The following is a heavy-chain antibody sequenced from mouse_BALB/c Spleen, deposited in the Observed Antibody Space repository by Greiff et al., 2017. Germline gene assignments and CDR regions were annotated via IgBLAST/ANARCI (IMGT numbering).Heavy chain of an antibody. CDR3: ARGAGYVPFAY. Sequence: EVKLMESGPGLVKPSQSLSLTCTVTGFSITSDYAWNWIRQFAGNKLGWMGYISYSGSTSYNPSLKSRISITRDTSKNQFFLQLNSVTTEDTATYYCARGAGYVPFAYWGQGTLVTVSA. J-gene: IGHJ3*01. CDR2: ISYSGST. CDR1: GFSITSDYA. V-gene: IGHV3-2*02. D-gene: IGHD2-2*01.